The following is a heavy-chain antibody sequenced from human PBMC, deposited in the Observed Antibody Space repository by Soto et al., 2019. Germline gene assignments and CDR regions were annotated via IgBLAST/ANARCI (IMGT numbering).Heavy chain of an antibody. CDR2: ILPRLGVR. CDR3: TIGSWSGEVFDI. D-gene: IGHD2-21*01. J-gene: IGHJ3*02. V-gene: IGHV1-69*02. Sequence: QVQLVQSGAEVKTPGSSVKVSCKDSGGTFSTYSMCWVRQAPGQGLEWMGRILPRLGVRNYSKRFQERVTITADKSTATVHMELSSLRSEDTDLYYCTIGSWSGEVFDIWGQGTMVTVSS. CDR1: GGTFSTYS.